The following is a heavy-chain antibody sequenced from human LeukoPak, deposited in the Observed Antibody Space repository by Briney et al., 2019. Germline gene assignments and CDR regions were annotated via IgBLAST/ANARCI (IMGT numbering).Heavy chain of an antibody. Sequence: SGGSLRLSCAASGFTFSGSAMHWVRQASGKGLEWVGRIRSKANSYATAYAASVKGRFTISRDDSKNTAYLQMNSLRAEDTALYYCAKDRSSGWYEYDAFDIWGQGTMVTVSS. D-gene: IGHD6-19*01. CDR3: AKDRSSGWYEYDAFDI. CDR2: IRSKANSYAT. J-gene: IGHJ3*02. V-gene: IGHV3-73*01. CDR1: GFTFSGSA.